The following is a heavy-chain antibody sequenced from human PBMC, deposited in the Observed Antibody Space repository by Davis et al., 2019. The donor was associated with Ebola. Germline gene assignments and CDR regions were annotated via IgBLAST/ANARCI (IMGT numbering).Heavy chain of an antibody. CDR3: ARGTVDTAMVRYYYYYGMDV. J-gene: IGHJ6*02. D-gene: IGHD5-18*01. Sequence: GESLKISCAASGFTFSSYGMHWVRQAPGKGLEWVAVIWYDGSNKYYADSVKGRFTISRDNSKNTLYLQMNSLRAEDTAVYYCARGTVDTAMVRYYYYYGMDVWGQGTTVTVSS. CDR2: IWYDGSNK. CDR1: GFTFSSYG. V-gene: IGHV3-33*01.